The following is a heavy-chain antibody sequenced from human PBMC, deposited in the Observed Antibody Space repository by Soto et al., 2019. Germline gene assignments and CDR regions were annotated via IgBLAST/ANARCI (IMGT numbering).Heavy chain of an antibody. V-gene: IGHV1-69*13. CDR1: GGTFSSYA. Sequence: SVKVSCKASGGTFSSYAISWVRQAPGQGLEWMGGIIPIFGTASYAQKFQGRVTITADESTSTAYMELSSLRSEDTAVYYCARDRVGGTTRTYYYYYGMDVWGQGTTVTVYS. CDR2: IIPIFGTA. CDR3: ARDRVGGTTRTYYYYYGMDV. D-gene: IGHD1-7*01. J-gene: IGHJ6*02.